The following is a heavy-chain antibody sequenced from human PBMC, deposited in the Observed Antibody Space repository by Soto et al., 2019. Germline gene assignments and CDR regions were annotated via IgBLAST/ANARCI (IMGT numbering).Heavy chain of an antibody. J-gene: IGHJ4*02. CDR3: ALNDYSNMYYFDY. D-gene: IGHD4-4*01. Sequence: GGSLRLSCTASGFTFGDYAMSWVRQAPGKGLEWVGFIRSKAYGGTTEYAASVKGRFTISRDDSKSIAYLQMNSLKTEDTAVYYCALNDYSNMYYFDYWGQGTLVTVSS. CDR2: IRSKAYGGTT. CDR1: GFTFGDYA. V-gene: IGHV3-49*04.